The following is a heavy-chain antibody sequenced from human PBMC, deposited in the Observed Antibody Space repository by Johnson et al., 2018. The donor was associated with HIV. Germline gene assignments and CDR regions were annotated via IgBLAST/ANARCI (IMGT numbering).Heavy chain of an antibody. CDR1: GFTFNDHA. J-gene: IGHJ3*02. V-gene: IGHV3-23*04. D-gene: IGHD2-15*01. Sequence: VQLVESGGGLVQPGGSLRLSCAASGFTFNDHAMNWVRQAPGRGLEWVSPITGSSTSTYYGDSVRGRFTISRDNSKNTLYLQMNSLRAEDTAVYYCARDPNSSNCSGVTCYSAAFDIWGQGTMVTVSS. CDR3: ARDPNSSNCSGVTCYSAAFDI. CDR2: ITGSSTST.